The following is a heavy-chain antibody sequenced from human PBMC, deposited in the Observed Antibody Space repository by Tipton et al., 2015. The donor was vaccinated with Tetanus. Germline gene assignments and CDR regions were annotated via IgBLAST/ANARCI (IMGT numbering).Heavy chain of an antibody. Sequence: LRLSCTVSGGSVRSGDYSWNWIRQPPGKGLEWLAYVSYSGRTNSNYSLKSRITISQDTSKNQFSLRLTSVTAADTAVYYCTGANHEFPKKGPFDSWGQGTLVIVS. J-gene: IGHJ4*02. CDR2: VSYSGRT. CDR3: TGANHEFPKKGPFDS. V-gene: IGHV4-61*08. D-gene: IGHD3-10*01. CDR1: GGSVRSGDYS.